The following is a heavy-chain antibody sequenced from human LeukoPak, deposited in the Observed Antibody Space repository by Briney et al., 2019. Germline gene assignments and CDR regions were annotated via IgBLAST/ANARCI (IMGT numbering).Heavy chain of an antibody. CDR2: ISGSGGST. V-gene: IGHV3-23*01. J-gene: IGHJ6*03. Sequence: GGSLRLSCAASGFTVSSNYMSWVRQAPGKGLEWVSVISGSGGSTYYADSVKGRFTISRDNSKNTLYLQMNSLRAEDTAVYYCAKVMGDVWYCSSTSCFGYYYYYMDVWGKGTTVTISS. D-gene: IGHD2-2*01. CDR1: GFTVSSNY. CDR3: AKVMGDVWYCSSTSCFGYYYYYMDV.